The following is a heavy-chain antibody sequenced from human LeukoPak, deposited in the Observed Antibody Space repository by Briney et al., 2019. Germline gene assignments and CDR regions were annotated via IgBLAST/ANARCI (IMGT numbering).Heavy chain of an antibody. CDR1: GFTFSSYW. D-gene: IGHD6-19*01. J-gene: IGHJ4*02. V-gene: IGHV3-74*01. CDR3: ARGIAVAGIFDY. Sequence: PGGSLRLSCAASGFTFSSYWMHWVRQAPGKGLVWVSRINSDGSSTSYADSVKGRFTISRDNAKNTLYLQMNSLRAEDTAVYYCARGIAVAGIFDYWGQGTLVTVSS. CDR2: INSDGSST.